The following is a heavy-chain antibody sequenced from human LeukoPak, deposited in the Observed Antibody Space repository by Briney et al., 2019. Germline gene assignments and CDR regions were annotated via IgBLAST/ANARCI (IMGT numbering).Heavy chain of an antibody. V-gene: IGHV4-34*01. CDR3: ASLDGYNHVD. D-gene: IGHD5-24*01. CDR1: GGSFSNYY. Sequence: SETLSLTCAVYGGSFSNYYWSWIRQSPGKGLEWIGEINHTGSTYYNPSLKSRVTISVDTSKNQFSLKLSSVTAADTAVYYCASLDGYNHVDWGQGTLVTVSS. CDR2: INHTGST. J-gene: IGHJ4*02.